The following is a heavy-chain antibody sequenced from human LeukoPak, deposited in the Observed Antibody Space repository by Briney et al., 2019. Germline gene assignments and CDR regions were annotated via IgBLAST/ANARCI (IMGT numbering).Heavy chain of an antibody. Sequence: PSETLSLICSVSGHSITTSNFWAWIRQTPEKGLEWIGSINHLGSTYYNPSLESRVTISVDTSKNHFSLNLNSVTAADTAIYYCAREDGSSGFDDFWGQGILVTVSS. D-gene: IGHD3-22*01. J-gene: IGHJ4*02. CDR1: GHSITTSNF. CDR3: AREDGSSGFDDF. CDR2: INHLGST. V-gene: IGHV4-38-2*02.